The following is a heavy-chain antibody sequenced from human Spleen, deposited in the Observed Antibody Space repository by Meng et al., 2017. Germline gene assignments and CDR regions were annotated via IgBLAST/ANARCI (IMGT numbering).Heavy chain of an antibody. CDR3: ARRGGYCSGGDCPDAFDI. J-gene: IGHJ3*02. Sequence: GESLKISCKGSGYSFTTYWIGWVRQMPGKGLEWMGIISPGDSDIRYSPSFQGQVTISADKSIDTAYLQWSSLKASDTGIYYCARRGGYCSGGDCPDAFDIWGQGTMVTVSS. D-gene: IGHD2-15*01. V-gene: IGHV5-51*01. CDR1: GYSFTTYW. CDR2: ISPGDSDI.